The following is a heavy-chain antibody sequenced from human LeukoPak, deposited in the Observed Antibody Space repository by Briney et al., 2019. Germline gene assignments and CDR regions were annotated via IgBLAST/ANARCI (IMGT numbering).Heavy chain of an antibody. Sequence: GGSLRLSCTASGFTFNNYGMSWVRQAPGKGLEWVSGITGNGGGIYYADSVKGRFTISRDNSKNTLYLQMNSLRAADTAVYYCARAGFTFSDYFGSFFDYWGQGTLVTVSS. V-gene: IGHV3-23*01. CDR3: ARAGFTFSDYFGSFFDY. J-gene: IGHJ4*02. CDR2: ITGNGGGI. D-gene: IGHD3-10*01. CDR1: GFTFNNYG.